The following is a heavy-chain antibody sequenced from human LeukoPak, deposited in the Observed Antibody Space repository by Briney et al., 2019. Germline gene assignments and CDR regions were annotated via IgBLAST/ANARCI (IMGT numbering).Heavy chain of an antibody. CDR1: GGSISSYY. J-gene: IGHJ4*02. V-gene: IGHV4-59*12. CDR3: ARRPGIAVAGTWPNDY. CDR2: IYHNGNT. D-gene: IGHD6-19*01. Sequence: SETLSLTCTVSGGSISSYYWGWIRQPPGKRLEWIANIYHNGNTYYNPSLKSRVTLSVDKSKNQFSLKLSSVTAADTAVYYCARRPGIAVAGTWPNDYWGQGTLVTVSS.